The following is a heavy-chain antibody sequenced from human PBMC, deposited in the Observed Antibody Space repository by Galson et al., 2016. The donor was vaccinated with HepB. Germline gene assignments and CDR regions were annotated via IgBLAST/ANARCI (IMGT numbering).Heavy chain of an antibody. Sequence: SGAEVKKPGESLRISCSTSGYTFSNYWIAWVRQMPGKGLEWMGIIFPDDSEARYSPSFQGQVTFSVDKSISTAFLQWTSLKASDTAIYYCAREGVVQLPGRGTSTYFYFGMDVWGQGTTVTVSS. J-gene: IGHJ6*02. CDR1: GYTFSNYW. D-gene: IGHD1-1*01. CDR3: AREGVVQLPGRGTSTYFYFGMDV. CDR2: IFPDDSEA. V-gene: IGHV5-51*01.